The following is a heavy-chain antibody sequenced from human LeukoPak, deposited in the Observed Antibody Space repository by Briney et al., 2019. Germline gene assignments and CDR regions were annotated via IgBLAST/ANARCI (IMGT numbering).Heavy chain of an antibody. Sequence: GGSLRLSCAASGFTFGSYWMHWVRQPPGKGLVWVSRINSDGSTTNYADSVKGRFTISRDNAKNTLYLQMNSLRAEDTAVYYCAISGQREIGASSGDHWGQGTLATVSS. V-gene: IGHV3-74*01. CDR1: GFTFGSYW. D-gene: IGHD1-20*01. CDR3: AISGQREIGASSGDH. J-gene: IGHJ4*02. CDR2: INSDGSTT.